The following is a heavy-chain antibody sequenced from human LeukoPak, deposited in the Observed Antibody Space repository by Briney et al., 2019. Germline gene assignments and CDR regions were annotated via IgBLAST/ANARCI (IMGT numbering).Heavy chain of an antibody. Sequence: RAGESLKISCKGSGYSFTSYWISWVRQMPGKGLEWMGRIDPSDSYTNYSPSFQGHVTISADKSISTAYLQWSSLKASDTAMYYCARHGESSYYYYGMDVWGQGTTVTVSS. CDR3: ARHGESSYYYYGMDV. J-gene: IGHJ6*02. D-gene: IGHD3-10*01. CDR1: GYSFTSYW. V-gene: IGHV5-10-1*01. CDR2: IDPSDSYT.